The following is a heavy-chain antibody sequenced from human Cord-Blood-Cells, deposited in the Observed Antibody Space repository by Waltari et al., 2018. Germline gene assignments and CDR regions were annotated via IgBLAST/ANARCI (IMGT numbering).Heavy chain of an antibody. V-gene: IGHV4-39*01. CDR2: IYYMGSN. Sequence: QLQLQESGLGLVQPSETLSLTCTVSGGSISSSSYYWGWFRQPPGKWLEWIGRIYYMGSNNYNPSLKIRVTISVDTSKNQFSLTLSSVTAADTTVYYCAKYNDAFDIWGQGTMVTVSS. CDR1: GGSISSSSYY. CDR3: AKYNDAFDI. J-gene: IGHJ3*02. D-gene: IGHD1-20*01.